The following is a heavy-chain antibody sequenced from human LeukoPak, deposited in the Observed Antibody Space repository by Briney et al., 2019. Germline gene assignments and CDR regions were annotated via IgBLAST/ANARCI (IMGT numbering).Heavy chain of an antibody. J-gene: IGHJ5*02. Sequence: EASVKVSCKASGGTFSSYAISWVRQAPGQGLEWTGGIIPIFGTANYAQKFQGRVTITADKSTSTAYMELSSLRSEDTAVYYCARGMVRDGYNSGYWFDPWGQGTLVTVSS. CDR1: GGTFSSYA. CDR2: IIPIFGTA. D-gene: IGHD5-24*01. V-gene: IGHV1-69*06. CDR3: ARGMVRDGYNSGYWFDP.